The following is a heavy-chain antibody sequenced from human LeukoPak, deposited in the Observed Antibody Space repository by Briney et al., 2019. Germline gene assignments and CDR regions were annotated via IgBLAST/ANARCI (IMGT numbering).Heavy chain of an antibody. CDR2: IIPILGIA. V-gene: IGHV1-69*04. J-gene: IGHJ5*02. CDR1: GGTFISYA. D-gene: IGHD2-21*02. Sequence: ASVKVSCKASGGTFISYAISWARQAPGQGLEWMGRIIPILGIANYAQKFQGRVTITADKSTSTAYMELSSLRPEDTAVYYCASRLVVTAIGSNWFDPWGQGTLVTVSS. CDR3: ASRLVVTAIGSNWFDP.